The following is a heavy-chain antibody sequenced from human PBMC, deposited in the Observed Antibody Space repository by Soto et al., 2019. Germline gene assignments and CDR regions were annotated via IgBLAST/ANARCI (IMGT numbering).Heavy chain of an antibody. D-gene: IGHD4-4*01. CDR2: VSYSGST. J-gene: IGHJ5*02. Sequence: PSETLSLTCAVYGGSFSGYHWTWIRQPPGKGLEWIGEVSYSGSTNYNPSLKSRVTISVDTSKNQFSLTLSSVTAADTAVYYCARSPTRTNYADRFDPWGQGTMVTVSS. V-gene: IGHV4-34*01. CDR1: GGSFSGYH. CDR3: ARSPTRTNYADRFDP.